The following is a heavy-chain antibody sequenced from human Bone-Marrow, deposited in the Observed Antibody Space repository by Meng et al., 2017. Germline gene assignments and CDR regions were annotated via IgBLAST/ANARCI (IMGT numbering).Heavy chain of an antibody. CDR3: RLAYCMGDCVDY. Sequence: QVQVQQWGAGLLKPSETLSLTCAFYGGSFSAYDWSWIRQPPGKGLEWLGQINHSGSTNDNPSLKSRVTISIDTSRNQLSLKPSSVTAADTAVYYCRLAYCMGDCVDYWGQGTLVTVSS. V-gene: IGHV4-34*01. J-gene: IGHJ4*02. D-gene: IGHD2-21*01. CDR2: INHSGST. CDR1: GGSFSAYD.